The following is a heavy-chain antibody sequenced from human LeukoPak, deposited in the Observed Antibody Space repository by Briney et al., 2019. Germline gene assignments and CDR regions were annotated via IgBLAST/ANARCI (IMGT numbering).Heavy chain of an antibody. V-gene: IGHV4-39*07. Sequence: KSSETLSLTCTVSGGSISSYYWSWIRQPPGKGLEWIGSIYYSGSTYYNPSLKSRVTISVDTSKNQFSLKLSSVTAADTAVYYCARERGYYDSSGPLPWGQGTLVTVSS. CDR2: IYYSGST. CDR1: GGSISSYY. CDR3: ARERGYYDSSGPLP. D-gene: IGHD3-22*01. J-gene: IGHJ5*02.